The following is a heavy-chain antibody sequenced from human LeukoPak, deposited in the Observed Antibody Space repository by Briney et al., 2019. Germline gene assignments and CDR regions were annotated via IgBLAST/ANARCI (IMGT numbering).Heavy chain of an antibody. J-gene: IGHJ6*02. D-gene: IGHD2-15*01. CDR3: ATEIGYCSGGSCLHYYYGMDV. Sequence: ASVKVSCKVSGYTHTELSMHWVRQAPGKGLEWLGGFDPEDGETIYAQKFQGRVTMTEDTSTDTAYMELSSLRSEDTAVYYCATEIGYCSGGSCLHYYYGMDVWGQGTTVTVSS. V-gene: IGHV1-24*01. CDR1: GYTHTELS. CDR2: FDPEDGET.